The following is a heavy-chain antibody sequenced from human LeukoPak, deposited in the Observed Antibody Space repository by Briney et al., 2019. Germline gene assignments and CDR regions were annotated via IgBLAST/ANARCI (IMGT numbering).Heavy chain of an antibody. CDR1: GYTFTGYY. J-gene: IGHJ3*02. CDR3: ARWVPYCGGDCSTSANAFDI. D-gene: IGHD2-21*02. CDR2: INPNSGGT. Sequence: ASVKISCKASGYTFTGYYMHWVRQAPGQGLEWMGWINPNSGGTNYAQKFQGRVTMTRDTSISTAYMELSSLRSEDTAMYYCARWVPYCGGDCSTSANAFDIWGQGTMVTVSS. V-gene: IGHV1-2*02.